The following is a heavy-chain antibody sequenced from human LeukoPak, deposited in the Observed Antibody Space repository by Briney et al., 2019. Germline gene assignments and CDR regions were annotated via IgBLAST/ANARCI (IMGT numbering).Heavy chain of an antibody. CDR2: ISSSSSLI. D-gene: IGHD6-13*01. CDR1: GFTLSYYS. Sequence: GGSLRLSCAASGFTLSYYSMNWVSQAPGRGLEWVSCISSSSSLIFYSDSVRGRFTLSRDNAKNLPYLHMNSLRVEDTAVYYCAKVDRGDYSSSPVPYYNYYMNVWGKGTTVTVSS. V-gene: IGHV3-21*01. CDR3: AKVDRGDYSSSPVPYYNYYMNV. J-gene: IGHJ6*03.